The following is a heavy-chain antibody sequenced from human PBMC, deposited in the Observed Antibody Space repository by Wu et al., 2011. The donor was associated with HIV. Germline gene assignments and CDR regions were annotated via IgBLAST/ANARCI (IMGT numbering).Heavy chain of an antibody. V-gene: IGHV1-69*01. J-gene: IGHJ4*02. CDR2: IVPVLGGS. CDR3: ARASRGIAAAGLDY. Sequence: QVQLVQSGAEVREPGSSVKVSCQASGGTLRKYAFSWVRQAPGQGLEWLGGIVPVLGGSDYAQKFRGRFTITADESRTTVHMELSSLRSEDTAVYYCARASRGIAAAGLDYWGQGTLVTVSS. CDR1: GGTLRKYA. D-gene: IGHD6-13*01.